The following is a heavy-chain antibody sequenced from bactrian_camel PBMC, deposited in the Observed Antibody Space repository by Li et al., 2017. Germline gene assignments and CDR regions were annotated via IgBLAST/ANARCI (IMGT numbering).Heavy chain of an antibody. J-gene: IGHJ4*01. CDR2: INSVGTT. Sequence: QVQLVESGGGSVQAGETLRLSCTAPGFSFDDSEMGWYRQAPGNECELVASINSVGTTYYVDSVKGRFTISQNDPKNTWYLQMNSLEPEDTSVYYCAARGYYGGDCQGQGTQVTVS. D-gene: IGHD2*01. V-gene: IGHV3S55*01. CDR1: GFSFDDSE.